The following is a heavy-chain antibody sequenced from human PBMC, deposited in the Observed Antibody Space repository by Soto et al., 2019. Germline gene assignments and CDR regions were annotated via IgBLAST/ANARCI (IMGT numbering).Heavy chain of an antibody. J-gene: IGHJ4*02. Sequence: EVQLVESGGDLVQPGGSLRLSCAASGFTFSTHWMSWVRQAPGKGLEWVANINDDGSERNYADSVRGRFSVSRDNAKNSLFLHMNGLRVEDTALYYCAKDVRWGQGTQVTVSS. V-gene: IGHV3-7*05. CDR1: GFTFSTHW. CDR2: INDDGSER. CDR3: AKDVR.